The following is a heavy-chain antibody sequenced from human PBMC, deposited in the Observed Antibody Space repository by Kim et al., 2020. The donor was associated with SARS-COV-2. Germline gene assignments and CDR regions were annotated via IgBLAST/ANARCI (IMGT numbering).Heavy chain of an antibody. CDR2: ISYDGSNK. CDR1: GFTFSSYA. D-gene: IGHD3-10*01. V-gene: IGHV3-30*04. Sequence: GGSLRLSCAASGFTFSSYAMHWVRQAPGKGLEWVAVISYDGSNKYYADSVKGRFTISRDNSKNTLYLQMNSLRAEDTAVYYCVVSGVDRPWSYWGQGTLVTVSS. J-gene: IGHJ4*02. CDR3: VVSGVDRPWSY.